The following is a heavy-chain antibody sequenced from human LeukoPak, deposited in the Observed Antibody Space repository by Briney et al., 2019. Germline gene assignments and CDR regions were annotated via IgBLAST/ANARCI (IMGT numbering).Heavy chain of an antibody. Sequence: ASVKVSCKVSGYTFTDYYMHWVQQAPGKGLEWMGLVDPEDGETIYAEKFQGRVTITADTSTDTAYMELSSLRSEDTAVYYGARLIFYYNSSGYYFDFGARETGVPVPS. CDR2: VDPEDGET. V-gene: IGHV1-69-2*01. D-gene: IGHD3-22*01. CDR1: GYTFTDYY. J-gene: IGHJ4*02. CDR3: ARLIFYYNSSGYYFDF.